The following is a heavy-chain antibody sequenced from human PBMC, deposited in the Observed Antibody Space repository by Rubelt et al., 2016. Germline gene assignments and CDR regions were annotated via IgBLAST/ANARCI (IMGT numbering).Heavy chain of an antibody. CDR1: GGSFSDYY. V-gene: IGHV4-34*01. Sequence: QVQLQQWGAGLLKPSETLSLTCAVYGGSFSDYYWNWIRQPPGKGLEWIGEISHRGSTNYNPSLKSRVTLSVDTFKNQFSLQLTSVTAADTAVYYCARERIAARGLFDPWAQGTLVTVSS. CDR2: ISHRGST. J-gene: IGHJ5*02. D-gene: IGHD6-6*01. CDR3: ARERIAARGLFDP.